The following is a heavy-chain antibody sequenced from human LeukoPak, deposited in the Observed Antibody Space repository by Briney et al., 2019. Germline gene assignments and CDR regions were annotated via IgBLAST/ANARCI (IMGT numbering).Heavy chain of an antibody. CDR2: ISGSNSYI. Sequence: GGSLRLSCAASGFTFSSYSMNWVRQAPGEGLEWVSSISGSNSYIYYADSMKGRFTISRDNAKNSLYLQMNSLRAEDTAVYYCARLLFYRDTSGYRPFDVWGQGTMVTVSS. CDR3: ARLLFYRDTSGYRPFDV. D-gene: IGHD3-22*01. J-gene: IGHJ3*01. CDR1: GFTFSSYS. V-gene: IGHV3-21*01.